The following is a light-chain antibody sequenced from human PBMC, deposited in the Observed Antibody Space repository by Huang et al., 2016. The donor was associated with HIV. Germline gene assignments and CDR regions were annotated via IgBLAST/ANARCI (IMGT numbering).Light chain of an antibody. CDR3: QQYNNWPPLLT. CDR1: QSINNN. CDR2: GAS. J-gene: IGKJ4*01. V-gene: IGKV3-15*01. Sequence: EIVLTQSPATLSLSPGERAALSCRATQSINNNLAWYQQKAGQSPRLLIYGASTRATGIPARFRGSGSGTDFTLTISSLQSEDFAVYYCQQYNNWPPLLTFGGGTKVEIK.